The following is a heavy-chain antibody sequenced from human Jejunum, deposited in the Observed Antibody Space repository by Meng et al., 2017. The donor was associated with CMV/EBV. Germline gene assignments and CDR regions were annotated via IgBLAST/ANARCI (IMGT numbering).Heavy chain of an antibody. CDR2: IYYRGDT. V-gene: IGHV4-39*07. Sequence: VSGGSISSSDYYWGCVRQPPGKGLEWIGTIYYRGDTYYSPSLESRLTISVDTSKNQFSLRLRSVTAADTAIYYCARVTVVSQRFDYWGQGTLVTVSS. CDR1: GGSISSSDYY. D-gene: IGHD4-11*01. J-gene: IGHJ4*02. CDR3: ARVTVVSQRFDY.